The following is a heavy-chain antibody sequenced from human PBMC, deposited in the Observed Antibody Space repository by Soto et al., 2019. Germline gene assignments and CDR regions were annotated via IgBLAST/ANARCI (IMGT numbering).Heavy chain of an antibody. D-gene: IGHD2-15*01. V-gene: IGHV1-2*02. CDR1: GYTFTGYY. J-gene: IGHJ5*02. Sequence: ASVKVSCKASGYTFTGYYMHWVRQAPGQGLEWMGWINPNSGGTNYAQKFQGRVTMTRDTSISTAYMELSRLRPDDTAVYYCARESEYCSGGSCYVNWFDPWGQGTPVTVSS. CDR2: INPNSGGT. CDR3: ARESEYCSGGSCYVNWFDP.